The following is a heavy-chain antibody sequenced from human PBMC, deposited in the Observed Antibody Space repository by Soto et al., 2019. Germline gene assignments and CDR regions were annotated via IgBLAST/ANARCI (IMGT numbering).Heavy chain of an antibody. Sequence: PSETLSLTCTVSGGSISSSSYYWGWIRQPPGKGLEWIGSIYYSGSTYYNPSLKSRVTISVDTSKNQFSLKLSSVTAADTAVYYCARSDSSYAPFDYWGQGTLVTVSS. J-gene: IGHJ4*02. CDR1: GGSISSSSYY. CDR3: ARSDSSYAPFDY. D-gene: IGHD4-4*01. CDR2: IYYSGST. V-gene: IGHV4-39*01.